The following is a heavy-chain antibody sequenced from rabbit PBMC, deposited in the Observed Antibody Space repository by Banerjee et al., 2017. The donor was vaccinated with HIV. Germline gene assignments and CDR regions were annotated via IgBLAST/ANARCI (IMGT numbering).Heavy chain of an antibody. D-gene: IGHD8-1*01. Sequence: QSLEESGGDLVKPGASLTLTCTASGFSFSNNYYIYWVRQAPGKGLEWIACIYAGDASTYYASWVNGRFTISKTSSTTVTLKMTSLTAADTATYFCARDYAGGAYYAYYFDFRGPGPLVTVS. CDR2: IYAGDAST. CDR3: ARDYAGGAYYAYYFDF. J-gene: IGHJ4*01. V-gene: IGHV1S40*01. CDR1: GFSFSNNYY.